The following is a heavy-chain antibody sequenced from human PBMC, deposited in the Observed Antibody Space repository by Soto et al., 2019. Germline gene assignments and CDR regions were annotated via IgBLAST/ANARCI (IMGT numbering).Heavy chain of an antibody. Sequence: QVQLVQSGAEVKKPGSSVKVSCKASGGTFSSYTISWVRQAPGQGLEWMGRIIPILGIANYAQKFQGRVTITADKYTNNAHMELSSLISEDTAVYYCARYRHPLYSSSWPIDYWGQGTLVTVSS. J-gene: IGHJ4*02. D-gene: IGHD6-13*01. CDR2: IIPILGIA. CDR1: GGTFSSYT. CDR3: ARYRHPLYSSSWPIDY. V-gene: IGHV1-69*02.